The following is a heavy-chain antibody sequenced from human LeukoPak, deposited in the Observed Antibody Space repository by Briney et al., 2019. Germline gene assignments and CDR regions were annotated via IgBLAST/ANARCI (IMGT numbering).Heavy chain of an antibody. CDR3: ATDVLSGSYSDAFDI. CDR1: GYTLTELS. Sequence: GASVKVSCKVSGYTLTELSMHWVRQAPGKGLEWMGGFDPEDGETIYAQKFQGRVTMTEDTSTDTAYMELSSLRSEDTAVYYCATDVLSGSYSDAFDIRGQGTMVTVSS. D-gene: IGHD1-26*01. J-gene: IGHJ3*02. V-gene: IGHV1-24*01. CDR2: FDPEDGET.